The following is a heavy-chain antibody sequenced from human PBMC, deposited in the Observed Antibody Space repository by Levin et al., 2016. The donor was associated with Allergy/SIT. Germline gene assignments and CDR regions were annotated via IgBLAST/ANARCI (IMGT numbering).Heavy chain of an antibody. Sequence: ASVKVSCKASGYTFTGYYMHWVRQAPGQGLEWMGWINPNSGGTNYAQKFQGWVTMTRDTSISTAYMELSRLRSDDTAVYYCARTGEGGSSGYGYWGQGTLVTVSS. J-gene: IGHJ4*02. V-gene: IGHV1-2*04. CDR3: ARTGEGGSSGYGY. CDR1: GYTFTGYY. D-gene: IGHD6-19*01. CDR2: INPNSGGT.